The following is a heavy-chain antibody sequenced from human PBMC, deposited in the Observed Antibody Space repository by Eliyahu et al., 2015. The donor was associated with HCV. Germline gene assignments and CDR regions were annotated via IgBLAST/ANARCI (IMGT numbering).Heavy chain of an antibody. CDR1: GFSFSXYG. CDR2: IWYDGGNK. J-gene: IGHJ3*02. Sequence: QVQLVESGGGVVQPGRSXRLSCAASGFSFSXYGMHWVRQAPGKGLEWVAVIWYDGGNKYYADSVKDRFTISRDNSKNTLFLQMSSLRVEDTAVYYCARVWQGDDSANGAFDIWGQGTVVTVSS. CDR3: ARVWQGDDSANGAFDI. V-gene: IGHV3-33*01. D-gene: IGHD3-16*01.